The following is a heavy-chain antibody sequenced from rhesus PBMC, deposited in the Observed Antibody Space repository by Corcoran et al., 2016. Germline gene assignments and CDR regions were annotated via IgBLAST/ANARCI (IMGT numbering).Heavy chain of an antibody. V-gene: IGHV4-65*02. CDR2: ISGSSGST. CDR1: GGSISSRNW. Sequence: QVQLQESGPGLVKPSETLSLTCAVSGGSISSRNWWSWIRQPPGKGLGWIGYISGSSGSTYYNPSLKSRVTISKDTSKNQFSLKLSSVTAADTAVYYCARQSIAGTYFDVWGPGVLVTVSS. D-gene: IGHD1-1-1*01. J-gene: IGHJ5-1*01. CDR3: ARQSIAGTYFDV.